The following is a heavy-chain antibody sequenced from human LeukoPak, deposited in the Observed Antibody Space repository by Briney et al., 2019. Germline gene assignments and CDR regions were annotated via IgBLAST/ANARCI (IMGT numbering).Heavy chain of an antibody. V-gene: IGHV3-23*01. J-gene: IGHJ4*02. CDR2: ISGSGGST. CDR3: VGTNYDFWSGYYLPRFDY. Sequence: GGSLRLSCAASRFTFSSYAMSWVRQAPGKGLEWVSAISGSGGSTYYADSVKGRFTISRDNSKNTLYLQMNSLRAEDTAVYYCVGTNYDFWSGYYLPRFDYWGQGTLVTVSS. CDR1: RFTFSSYA. D-gene: IGHD3-3*01.